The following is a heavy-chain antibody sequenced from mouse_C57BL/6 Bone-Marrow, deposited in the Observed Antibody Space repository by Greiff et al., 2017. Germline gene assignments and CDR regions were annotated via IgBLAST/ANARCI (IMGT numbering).Heavy chain of an antibody. CDR2: IDPSDSYT. CDR1: GYTFTSYW. J-gene: IGHJ1*03. Sequence: QVQLQQPGAELVKPGASVKLSCKASGYTFTSYWMQWVKQRPGQGLEWIGEIDPSDSYTNYNQKFKGKATLTVDTSAGTAYMQLSSLTSEDSAVYYGARRAIYYGTPDGYFDGWGTGTTVTVSS. V-gene: IGHV1-50*01. CDR3: ARRAIYYGTPDGYFDG. D-gene: IGHD1-1*01.